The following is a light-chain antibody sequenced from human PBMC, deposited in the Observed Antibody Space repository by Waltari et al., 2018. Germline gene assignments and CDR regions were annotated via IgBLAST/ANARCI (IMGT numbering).Light chain of an antibody. CDR2: STY. V-gene: IGKV3-20*01. Sequence: EIVLTQSPGTLSLSPGDRATLSCRASQTVSTIPLSWYQQKPGQAHGVLIYSTYNRATGIPDRFSGSGSGTDFTLTINRLAPEDFAMYYCQQYDGIVVTFGGGTKVEI. J-gene: IGKJ4*01. CDR3: QQYDGIVVT. CDR1: QTVSTIP.